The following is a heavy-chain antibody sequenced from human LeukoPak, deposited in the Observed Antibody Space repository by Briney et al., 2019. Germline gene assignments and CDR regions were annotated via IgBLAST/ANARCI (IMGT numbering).Heavy chain of an antibody. Sequence: PSETLSLTCAVYGGSFSGYYGSWIRQPPGKGLEWIGEINHNGSTNYNPSLKSRVTISVDTSKNQFSLKLSSVTAADTAVYYCARGHSGSQGPPGYWAQRTLVTVSS. CDR1: GGSFSGYY. CDR3: ARGHSGSQGPPGY. J-gene: IGHJ4*02. CDR2: INHNGST. D-gene: IGHD2-15*01. V-gene: IGHV4-34*01.